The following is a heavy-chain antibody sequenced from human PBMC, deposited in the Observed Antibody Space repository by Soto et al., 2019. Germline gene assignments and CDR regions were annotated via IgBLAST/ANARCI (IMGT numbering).Heavy chain of an antibody. Sequence: EVQLVESGGDLVQPGGSLRLSCAASGFTVSSNYMSWVRQAPGKGLEWISIIYSAGNTYYADSVKGRFTISRDNSKNTLYLQMNSLGAEDTAVDYCARDFVVGGPTINYYYGMDVWGQGTTVTVSS. CDR2: IYSAGNT. D-gene: IGHD1-26*01. CDR3: ARDFVVGGPTINYYYGMDV. V-gene: IGHV3-66*01. J-gene: IGHJ6*02. CDR1: GFTVSSNY.